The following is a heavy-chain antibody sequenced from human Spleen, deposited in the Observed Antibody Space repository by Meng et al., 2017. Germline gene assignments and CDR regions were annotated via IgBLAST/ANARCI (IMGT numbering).Heavy chain of an antibody. D-gene: IGHD3-10*01. CDR2: INHSGSI. CDR1: GGSFSGHY. J-gene: IGHJ3*02. Sequence: GSLRLSCGVYGGSFSGHYWSWIRQPPGKGLEWIGEINHSGSINYNPSLKRRVTISADMSKNQFSLRLSSVTAADTALYYCARDVPYGGVDAFDIWGQGTMVTVSS. CDR3: ARDVPYGGVDAFDI. V-gene: IGHV4-34*01.